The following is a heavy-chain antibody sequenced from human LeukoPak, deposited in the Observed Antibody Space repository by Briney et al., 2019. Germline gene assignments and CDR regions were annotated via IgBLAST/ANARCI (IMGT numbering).Heavy chain of an antibody. V-gene: IGHV3-23*01. D-gene: IGHD2-15*01. J-gene: IGHJ4*02. CDR2: MSGSGGST. CDR1: GFTFSSYA. CDR3: AKGRGSPYYFDY. Sequence: GGSLRLSCAASGFTFSSYAMSWVRQAPGKGLEWVSTMSGSGGSTYYADSVKGRFTISRDNSKNTLYLQMNSLRAEDTAVYYCAKGRGSPYYFDYWGQGTLVTVSS.